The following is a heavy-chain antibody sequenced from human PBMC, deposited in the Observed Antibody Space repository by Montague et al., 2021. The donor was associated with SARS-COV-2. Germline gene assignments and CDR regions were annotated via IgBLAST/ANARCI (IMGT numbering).Heavy chain of an antibody. CDR3: ARDTVLVPRVPDK. Sequence: SETLSPTRTVSGGSVSSGFYYWNWIRQTPGKGLEWIGHIYYTGSTNYXPSLKSRVTISVDASKTQFSLKLTSVTAADTAVYYCARDTVLVPRVPDKWGQGVLVTVSS. D-gene: IGHD2-15*01. V-gene: IGHV4-61*01. J-gene: IGHJ4*02. CDR1: GGSVSSGFYY. CDR2: IYYTGST.